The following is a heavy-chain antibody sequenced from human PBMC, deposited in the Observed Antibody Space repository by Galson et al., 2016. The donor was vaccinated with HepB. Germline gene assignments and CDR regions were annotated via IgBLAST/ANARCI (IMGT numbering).Heavy chain of an antibody. J-gene: IGHJ4*02. CDR2: FCYTGIT. CDR1: GGSVTNHQYC. CDR3: VDYCGGGACPDY. V-gene: IGHV4-39*01. D-gene: IGHD2-21*01. Sequence: SETLSLTCIVSGGSVTNHQYCWGWVRQAPGKDLEWIASFCYTGITYYNPSLRSRLTMDVDTSKFQLSLHLRSVAAADTAVYYCVDYCGGGACPDYWGQGTLVTVSS.